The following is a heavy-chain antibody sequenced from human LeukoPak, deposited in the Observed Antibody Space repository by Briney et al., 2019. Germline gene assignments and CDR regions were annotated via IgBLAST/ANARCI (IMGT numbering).Heavy chain of an antibody. CDR3: ATGYCNGVICSRSY. D-gene: IGHD2-15*01. CDR1: GITYSSYW. CDR2: IKPDGREK. J-gene: IGHJ4*02. Sequence: GGSLRLSCTATGITYSSYWMNWVRQVPGKGPEWLANIKPDGREKNYVDSVEGRFTISRDNAKNSLYLQMNSLRAEDTAVYFCATGYCNGVICSRSYWGQGTPVTVSS. V-gene: IGHV3-7*03.